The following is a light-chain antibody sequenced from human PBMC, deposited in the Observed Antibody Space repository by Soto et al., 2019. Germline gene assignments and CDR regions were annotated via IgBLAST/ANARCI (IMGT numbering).Light chain of an antibody. CDR2: GAS. Sequence: DIQMTQSPSSLSASVGDRVTITCQASQDIRKYLSWYQQKPGRAPKLLIYGASNLETGVPSRFSGSGYGTDFHFTISSLQPEDIATYYCQHYDNLPPFSFGPGTKVAIK. CDR3: QHYDNLPPFS. V-gene: IGKV1-33*01. J-gene: IGKJ3*01. CDR1: QDIRKY.